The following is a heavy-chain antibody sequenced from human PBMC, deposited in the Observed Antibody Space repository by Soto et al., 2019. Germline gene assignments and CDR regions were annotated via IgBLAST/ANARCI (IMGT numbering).Heavy chain of an antibody. Sequence: VASVKVSCKASGYTFNSYGISWVRQAPGQGLEWMGWISPYDDNTNYAQNLQGRVTMTTDTSTRTAYMELRSLRSDDTAVYYCARGGYYDSSGSRNYHYYGMDAWGQGTTVTVSS. D-gene: IGHD3-22*01. J-gene: IGHJ6*02. CDR1: GYTFNSYG. CDR2: ISPYDDNT. V-gene: IGHV1-18*01. CDR3: ARGGYYDSSGSRNYHYYGMDA.